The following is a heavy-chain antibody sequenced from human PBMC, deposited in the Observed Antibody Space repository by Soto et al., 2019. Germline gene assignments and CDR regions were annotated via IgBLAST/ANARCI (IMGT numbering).Heavy chain of an antibody. V-gene: IGHV4-59*12. CDR3: ARDPAP. J-gene: IGHJ5*02. CDR2: IYYSGST. CDR1: GGSISSYY. Sequence: PSETLSLTCTVSGGSISSYYWSWIRQPPGKGLEWIGSIYYSGSTYYNPSLKSRVTISVDTSKNQFSLKLTSVTAADTAVYYCARDPAPWGQGTLVTVSS.